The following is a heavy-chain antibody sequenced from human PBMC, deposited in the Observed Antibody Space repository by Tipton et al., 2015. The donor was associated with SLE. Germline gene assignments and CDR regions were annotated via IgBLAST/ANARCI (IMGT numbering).Heavy chain of an antibody. CDR3: ARDLTSVLRYFDWYPNAFDI. CDR2: IKQDGSEK. CDR1: GFTFSSYW. Sequence: SLRLSCAASGFTFSSYWMSWVRQAPGKGLEWVANIKQDGSEKYYVDSVKGRFTISRDNAKNSLYLQMNSLRAEDTAVYYCARDLTSVLRYFDWYPNAFDIWGQGTMVTVSS. V-gene: IGHV3-7*01. J-gene: IGHJ3*02. D-gene: IGHD3-9*01.